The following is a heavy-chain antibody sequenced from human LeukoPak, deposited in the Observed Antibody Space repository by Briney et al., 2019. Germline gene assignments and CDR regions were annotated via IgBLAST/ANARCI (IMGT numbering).Heavy chain of an antibody. J-gene: IGHJ4*02. CDR3: ARGGGTMIVVVIFDY. CDR2: INHSGST. D-gene: IGHD3-22*01. Sequence: SETLSLTCAVYGGSFSGYYWSLIRQPPGKGLEWIGEINHSGSTNYNPSLKSRVTISVDTSKNQFSLKLSSVTAADTAVYYCARGGGTMIVVVIFDYWGQGTLVTVSS. CDR1: GGSFSGYY. V-gene: IGHV4-34*01.